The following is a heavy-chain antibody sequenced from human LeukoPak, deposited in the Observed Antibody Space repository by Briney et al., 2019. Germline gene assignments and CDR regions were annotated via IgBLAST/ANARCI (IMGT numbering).Heavy chain of an antibody. CDR2: ISGSGGST. D-gene: IGHD2-15*01. CDR1: GFTFSSYA. V-gene: IGHV3-23*01. Sequence: GGSLGLSCAASGFTFSSYAMSWVRQAPGKGLEWVSAISGSGGSTYYADSVKGRFTISRDNSKNTLYLQMNSLRAEDTAVYYRAKDGISPNFQHWGQGTLVTVSS. CDR3: AKDGISPNFQH. J-gene: IGHJ1*01.